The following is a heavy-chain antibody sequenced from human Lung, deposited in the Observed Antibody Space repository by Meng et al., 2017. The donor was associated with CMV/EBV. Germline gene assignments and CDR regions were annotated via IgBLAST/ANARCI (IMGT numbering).Heavy chain of an antibody. D-gene: IGHD4-23*01. CDR2: ISSSSYI. CDR1: GFTFSTYS. CDR3: ARDYYGSTDNY. Sequence: SCAASGFTFSTYSMNWVRQAPGKGLEWVSSISSSSYIYYADSVKGRFTISRDNAKNSLYLQMNSLRAEDTAVYYCARDYYGSTDNYWGQGTLVTVSS. V-gene: IGHV3-21*01. J-gene: IGHJ4*02.